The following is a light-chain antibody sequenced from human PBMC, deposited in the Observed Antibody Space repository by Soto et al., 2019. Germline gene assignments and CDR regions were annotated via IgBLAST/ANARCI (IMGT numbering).Light chain of an antibody. CDR1: SSDVGSYNY. Sequence: QSALTQPASVSGSPGQSITISCTGSSSDVGSYNYVSWYQQHPGKAPKLMIYEVSNRPSGVSNRFSGSKSGNTASLTISGLQAEDEADYYCISYTSSRNRLFGGGTKLTVL. J-gene: IGLJ2*01. CDR3: ISYTSSRNRL. V-gene: IGLV2-14*01. CDR2: EVS.